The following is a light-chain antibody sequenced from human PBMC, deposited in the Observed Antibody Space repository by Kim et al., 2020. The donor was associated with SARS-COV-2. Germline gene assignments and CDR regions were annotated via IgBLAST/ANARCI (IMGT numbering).Light chain of an antibody. J-gene: IGKJ2*01. CDR3: LQYIDWYT. CDR2: SAS. V-gene: IGKV3-15*01. CDR1: QNIRTS. Sequence: LSVSQGGRATLSCRASQNIRTSLAWYQQRPGQAPRLLINSASTRAAGIPARFSGSGSGTEFTLTISSLQSEDSAVYYCLQYIDWYTFGQGTKLEIK.